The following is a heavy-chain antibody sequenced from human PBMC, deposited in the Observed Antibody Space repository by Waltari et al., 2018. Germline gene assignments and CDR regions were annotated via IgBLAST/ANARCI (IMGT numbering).Heavy chain of an antibody. Sequence: QVQLVESGGGVVQPGGSLRLSCAASGFTFSSYGMHWVRQAPGRGLEWVAFIRYDGSNKYYADSVKGRFTISRDNSKNTLYLQMNSLRAEDTAVYYCAKVITMVRGVTDYYYYYGMDVWGQGTTVTVSS. J-gene: IGHJ6*02. CDR3: AKVITMVRGVTDYYYYYGMDV. CDR1: GFTFSSYG. D-gene: IGHD3-10*01. V-gene: IGHV3-30*02. CDR2: IRYDGSNK.